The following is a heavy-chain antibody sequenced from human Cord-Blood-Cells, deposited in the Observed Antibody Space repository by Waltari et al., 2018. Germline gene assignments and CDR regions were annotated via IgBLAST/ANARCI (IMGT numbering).Heavy chain of an antibody. V-gene: IGHV1-69*04. Sequence: QVQLVQSGAEVKKPGSSVKVSCKASGGTLSSYAISWVRQAPGQGLEWMGGIIPILGIANYAQKFQGRVTITADESTSTAYMELSSLRSEDTAVYYCARGGEGFTRFDPWGQGTLVTVSS. CDR3: ARGGEGFTRFDP. CDR2: IIPILGIA. D-gene: IGHD3-10*01. CDR1: GGTLSSYA. J-gene: IGHJ5*02.